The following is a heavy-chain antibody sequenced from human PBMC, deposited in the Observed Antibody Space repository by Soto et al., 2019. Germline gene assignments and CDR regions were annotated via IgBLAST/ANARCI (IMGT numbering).Heavy chain of an antibody. CDR1: GGSVTNSSYY. CDR3: VSQGNTVPTRGYFDY. J-gene: IGHJ4*02. Sequence: PSETLSLTCTVSGGSVTNSSYYWGWIRQSPGKGLEWIGSVYYRGRSYSKSSVKSRVTISVDTSKNRFSLSLNSVTASDTAVYFCVSQGNTVPTRGYFDYWGPGDLVTVSS. V-gene: IGHV4-39*01. CDR2: VYYRGRS. D-gene: IGHD2-2*02.